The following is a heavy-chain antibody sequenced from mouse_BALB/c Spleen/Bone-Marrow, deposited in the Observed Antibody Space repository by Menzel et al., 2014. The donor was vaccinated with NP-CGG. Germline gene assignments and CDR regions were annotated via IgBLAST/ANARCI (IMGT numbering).Heavy chain of an antibody. J-gene: IGHJ1*01. V-gene: IGHV1-14*01. CDR3: ARDGNPYWYFDV. CDR2: INPYNDGT. CDR1: GYTFTSYV. Sequence: EVQLQESGPELVKPGASVKMSCKASGYTFTSYVMHWVKQKPGQGLEWIGYINPYNDGTKYNEKFKGKATLTSDKSSSTAYMELSSLTSEDSAVYYCARDGNPYWYFDVWGAGTTVTVSS. D-gene: IGHD2-1*01.